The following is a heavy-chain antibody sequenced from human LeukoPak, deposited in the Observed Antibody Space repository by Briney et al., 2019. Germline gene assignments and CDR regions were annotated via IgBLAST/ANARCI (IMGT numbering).Heavy chain of an antibody. CDR2: ISSSSSYI. Sequence: GGSLRLSCAPSGFTFSSFWMSWVRQAPGKGLEWVSSISSSSSYIYYADSVKGRFTISRDNAKNSLYLQMNSLRAEDTAVYYCARAAYCGGDCSLSPYFDYWGQETLVTVSS. V-gene: IGHV3-21*01. J-gene: IGHJ4*02. D-gene: IGHD2-21*02. CDR1: GFTFSSFW. CDR3: ARAAYCGGDCSLSPYFDY.